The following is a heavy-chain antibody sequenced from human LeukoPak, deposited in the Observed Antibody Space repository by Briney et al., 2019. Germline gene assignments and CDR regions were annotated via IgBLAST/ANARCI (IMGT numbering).Heavy chain of an antibody. Sequence: ASVKVSCKASGYTFTSYDTNWVRQATGQGVEWMGWISAYNGNTNYAQKLQGRVTMTTDTSTSTAYMELRSLRSDDTAVYYCARSYSYGYKDIFYFDYWGQGTLVTVSS. V-gene: IGHV1-18*01. CDR1: GYTFTSYD. D-gene: IGHD5-18*01. CDR2: ISAYNGNT. J-gene: IGHJ4*02. CDR3: ARSYSYGYKDIFYFDY.